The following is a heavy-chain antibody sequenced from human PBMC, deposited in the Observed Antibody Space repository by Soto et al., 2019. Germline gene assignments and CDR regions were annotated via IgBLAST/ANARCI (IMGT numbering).Heavy chain of an antibody. Sequence: GSLRLSCAASGXTVSSYSMHWVRQAPGKGLELVAVISYDGSNKYYADSVKCRFNISRDNSKNTLYLQMNSLRAEETAVYYCARDFSVLGELSFFIDYWGQGTLVTVS. CDR2: ISYDGSNK. J-gene: IGHJ4*02. V-gene: IGHV3-30-3*01. D-gene: IGHD3-16*02. CDR3: ARDFSVLGELSFFIDY. CDR1: GXTVSSYS.